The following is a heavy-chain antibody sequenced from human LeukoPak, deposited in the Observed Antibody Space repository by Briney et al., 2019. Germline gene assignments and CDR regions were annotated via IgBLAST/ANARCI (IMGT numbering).Heavy chain of an antibody. J-gene: IGHJ4*02. CDR3: ARTTPSPLRQWLVPGVFDY. V-gene: IGHV4-38-2*02. D-gene: IGHD6-19*01. CDR2: IYYSGST. CDR1: GYSISSGYY. Sequence: SETLSLTCTVSGYSISSGYYWGWIRQPPGKGLEWIGGIYYSGSTYYNPSLKSRVTISVDTSKNQFSLKLSSVTAADTAVYYCARTTPSPLRQWLVPGVFDYWGQGTLVTVSS.